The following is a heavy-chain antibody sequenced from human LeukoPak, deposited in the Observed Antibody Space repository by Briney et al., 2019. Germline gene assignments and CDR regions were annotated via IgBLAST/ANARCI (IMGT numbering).Heavy chain of an antibody. CDR3: ARVASLGYYGMDV. V-gene: IGHV1-18*01. Sequence: ASVKVSSKASGYTFTSYGISWVRQAPGQGLEWMGWISAYNGNTNYAQKLRGRVTMTTDTSTSTAYMELRSLRSDNTAVYYCARVASLGYYGMDVWGQGTTVTVSS. CDR1: GYTFTSYG. J-gene: IGHJ6*02. CDR2: ISAYNGNT.